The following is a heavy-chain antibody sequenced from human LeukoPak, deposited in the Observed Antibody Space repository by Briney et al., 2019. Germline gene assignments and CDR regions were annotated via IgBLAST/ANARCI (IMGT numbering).Heavy chain of an antibody. D-gene: IGHD3-3*01. CDR2: INHSGST. CDR3: ARSGKYDFWSDYYKASNPFDY. CDR1: GGSFSGYY. J-gene: IGHJ4*02. Sequence: PSETLSLTCAVYGGSFSGYYWSWIRQPPGKGLEWIGEINHSGSTNYNPSLKSRVTISVDTSKNQFSLKLSSVTAADTAVYYCARSGKYDFWSDYYKASNPFDYWGQGTLVTVSS. V-gene: IGHV4-34*01.